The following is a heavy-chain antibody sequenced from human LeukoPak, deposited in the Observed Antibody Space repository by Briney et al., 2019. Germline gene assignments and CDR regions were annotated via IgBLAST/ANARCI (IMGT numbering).Heavy chain of an antibody. CDR2: VYTSGST. CDR1: GGSISSGSYY. CDR3: AGGDYDRERIYYYYGMDV. D-gene: IGHD4-17*01. J-gene: IGHJ6*02. Sequence: SQTLSLTCTVSGGSISSGSYYWSWIRQPAGKGLEWIGRVYTSGSTNYNPSLKSRVTISVDTSKNQFSLKLSSVTAADTAVYYCAGGDYDRERIYYYYGMDVWGQGTTVTVSS. V-gene: IGHV4-61*02.